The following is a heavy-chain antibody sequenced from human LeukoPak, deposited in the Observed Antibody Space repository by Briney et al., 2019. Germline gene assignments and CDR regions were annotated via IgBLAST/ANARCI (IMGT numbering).Heavy chain of an antibody. D-gene: IGHD2-15*01. Sequence: GGSLRLSCAASGFTFSSYDMHWVSQATGKGLEWVSAIGTAGDTYYPGSVKGRFTVSRENAKNSLYLQMNSLRAGDTAVYYCAREDCSGGSCHFDYWGQGTLVTVSS. CDR3: AREDCSGGSCHFDY. CDR2: IGTAGDT. J-gene: IGHJ4*02. CDR1: GFTFSSYD. V-gene: IGHV3-13*01.